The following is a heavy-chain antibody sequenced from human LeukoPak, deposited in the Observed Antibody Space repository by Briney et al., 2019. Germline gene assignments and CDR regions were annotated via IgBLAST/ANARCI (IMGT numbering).Heavy chain of an antibody. J-gene: IGHJ4*02. CDR1: GGSISSSNW. CDR3: ASRPPYSSLGY. D-gene: IGHD2-15*01. CDR2: IYHSGST. Sequence: SETLSLTCAVSGGSISSSNWWSWVRQPPGKGLEWIGEIYHSGSTNYDPSLKSRVTISVDKSKNQFSLKLSSVTAADTAVYYCASRPPYSSLGYWGQGTLVTVSS. V-gene: IGHV4-4*02.